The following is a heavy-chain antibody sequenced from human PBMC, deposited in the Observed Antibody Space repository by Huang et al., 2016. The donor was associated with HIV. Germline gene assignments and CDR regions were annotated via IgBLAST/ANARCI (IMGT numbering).Heavy chain of an antibody. CDR1: GGSISTHY. Sequence: QVQLQESGPGLVKTSETLSLTCPVSGGSISTHYWSWSRQPPGKGLAWIGMIDYSGSTNNSPSLKGRGTIVLDTSKNQFSLRVNSVTAADTARYYCARDHHDLWRGYRRMYFFDHWGQGTLVTVSS. CDR2: IDYSGST. V-gene: IGHV4-59*11. D-gene: IGHD3-3*01. CDR3: ARDHHDLWRGYRRMYFFDH. J-gene: IGHJ4*02.